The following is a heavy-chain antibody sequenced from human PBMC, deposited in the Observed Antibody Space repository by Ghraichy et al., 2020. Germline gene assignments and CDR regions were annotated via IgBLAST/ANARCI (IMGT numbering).Heavy chain of an antibody. V-gene: IGHV3-49*03. Sequence: GESLNISCTASGFTFGDYAMSWFRQAPGKGLEWVGCIRSKAYGGTTEYAASVKGRFTISRDDSKSIAYLQMNSLKTEDTAVYYCTRTESYYDSSGYTYYFDYWGQGTLVTVSS. CDR1: GFTFGDYA. J-gene: IGHJ4*02. CDR3: TRTESYYDSSGYTYYFDY. D-gene: IGHD3-22*01. CDR2: IRSKAYGGTT.